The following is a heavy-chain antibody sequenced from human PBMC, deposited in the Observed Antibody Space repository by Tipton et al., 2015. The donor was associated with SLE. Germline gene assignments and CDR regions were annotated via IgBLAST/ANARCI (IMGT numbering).Heavy chain of an antibody. V-gene: IGHV4-39*01. D-gene: IGHD6-19*01. Sequence: TLSLTCTVSGGSISSSSYYWGWIRQPLGKGLELIGSIYYSGSTYYNPSLKSRVTISVDTSKNQFSLKLSSVTAADTAVYYCVRLHTYSSGWYDYWGQGTLVTVSS. CDR3: VRLHTYSSGWYDY. J-gene: IGHJ4*02. CDR1: GGSISSSSYY. CDR2: IYYSGST.